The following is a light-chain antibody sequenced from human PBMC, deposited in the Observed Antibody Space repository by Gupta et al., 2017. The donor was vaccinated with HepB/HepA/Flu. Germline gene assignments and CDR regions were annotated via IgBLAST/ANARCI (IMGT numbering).Light chain of an antibody. Sequence: HMTEYRCTRSASVADRVTITCRASKRISSWLALYQQKPGKAPKLLIYWASRLESGVPSRFSGSESGTVFTLTINSQQPDDYATYDYQQNKSYPGKFGQGTKVEI. V-gene: IGKV1-5*03. J-gene: IGKJ1*01. CDR1: KRISSW. CDR2: WAS. CDR3: QQNKSYPGK.